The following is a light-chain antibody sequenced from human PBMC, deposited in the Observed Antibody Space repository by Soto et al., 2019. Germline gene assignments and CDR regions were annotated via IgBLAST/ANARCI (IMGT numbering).Light chain of an antibody. Sequence: DIQMTHSPSTLSGSVLYIVTITFRASQTISSWLAWYQQKPGKAPKLLIYAASSLQSGVPSRFSGSGSETDFTLTISSLQPEDFATYSCKQSYSTPKFGQGTKVDIK. CDR1: QTISSW. V-gene: IGKV1-39*01. CDR3: KQSYSTPK. CDR2: AAS. J-gene: IGKJ1*01.